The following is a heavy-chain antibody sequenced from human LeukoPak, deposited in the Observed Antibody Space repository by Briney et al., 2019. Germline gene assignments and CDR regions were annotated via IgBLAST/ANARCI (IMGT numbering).Heavy chain of an antibody. J-gene: IGHJ4*02. CDR1: GGSITNNNYY. CDR3: AGLFVGEYYGSGYYFDD. Sequence: PSETLSLTCTVSGGSITNNNYYWGWIRQPPEKGLEWVGTLFYGGSISYNPSLKSRVTISVDASKNHLSLKLNSVTAADTAVYFYAGLFVGEYYGSGYYFDDWGQGTLVTVTS. D-gene: IGHD3-10*01. V-gene: IGHV4-39*02. CDR2: LFYGGSI.